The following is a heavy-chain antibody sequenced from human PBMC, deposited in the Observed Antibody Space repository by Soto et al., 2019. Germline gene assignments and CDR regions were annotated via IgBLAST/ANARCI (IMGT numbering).Heavy chain of an antibody. D-gene: IGHD1-26*01. V-gene: IGHV4-39*01. Sequence: SETLSLTCTVSGGSISSSSYYWGWIRQPPGKGLEWIGSIYYSGSTHYNPSLKSRVTISVDTSKNQFSLKLSSVTAADTAVYYCARHGGRDYYYGMDVWGQGTTVTVSS. CDR1: GGSISSSSYY. J-gene: IGHJ6*02. CDR3: ARHGGRDYYYGMDV. CDR2: IYYSGST.